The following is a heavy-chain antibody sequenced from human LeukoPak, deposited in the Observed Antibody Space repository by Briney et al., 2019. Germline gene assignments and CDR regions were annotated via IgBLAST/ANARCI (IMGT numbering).Heavy chain of an antibody. CDR1: GFTFSSYS. CDR2: ISSSSSYI. CDR3: ARDNYEQFPPVTTYYYYYYMDV. V-gene: IGHV3-21*01. Sequence: PGGSLRLSCAASGFTFSSYSMNWVRQAPGKGLEWVSSISSSSSYIYYADSVKGRFTISRDNAKNSLYLQMNSLRAEDTAVYYCARDNYEQFPPVTTYYYYYYMDVWGKGTTVTVSS. J-gene: IGHJ6*03. D-gene: IGHD3-16*01.